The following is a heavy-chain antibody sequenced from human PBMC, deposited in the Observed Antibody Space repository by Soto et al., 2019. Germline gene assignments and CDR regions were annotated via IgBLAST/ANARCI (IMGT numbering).Heavy chain of an antibody. V-gene: IGHV2-70*01. J-gene: IGHJ4*02. D-gene: IGHD6-6*01. Sequence: IRQPPGKALEWLALIDWDDDKYYSTSLKTRLTISKDTSKNQVVLTMTNMDPVDTATYYCARGYSSSSSFDYWGQGTLVTVSS. CDR3: ARGYSSSSSFDY. CDR2: IDWDDDK.